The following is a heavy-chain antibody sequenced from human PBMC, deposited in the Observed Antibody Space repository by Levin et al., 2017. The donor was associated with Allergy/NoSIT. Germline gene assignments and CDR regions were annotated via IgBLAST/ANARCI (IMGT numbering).Heavy chain of an antibody. CDR3: AREGERRDYYYGMDV. V-gene: IGHV3-30*04. CDR1: GFTFSSYA. Sequence: GGSLRLSCAASGFTFSSYAMHWVRQAPGKGLEWVAVISYDGSNKYYADSVKGRFTISRDNSKNTLYLQMNSLRAEDTAVYYCAREGERRDYYYGMDVWGQGTTVTVAS. D-gene: IGHD1-1*01. CDR2: ISYDGSNK. J-gene: IGHJ6*02.